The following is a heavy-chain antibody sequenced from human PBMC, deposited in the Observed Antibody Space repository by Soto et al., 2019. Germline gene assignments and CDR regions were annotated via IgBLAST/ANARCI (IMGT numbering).Heavy chain of an antibody. CDR1: GGSFSGYY. J-gene: IGHJ4*02. Sequence: SETLSLTCAVYGGSFSGYYWSWIRQPPGKGLEWIGEINHSGSTNYNPSLKSRVTISVDTSKNQFSLKLSSVTAADTAVYYCARGRGGYCSSTSCPIDYWGQGTLVTVSS. V-gene: IGHV4-34*01. CDR2: INHSGST. D-gene: IGHD2-2*01. CDR3: ARGRGGYCSSTSCPIDY.